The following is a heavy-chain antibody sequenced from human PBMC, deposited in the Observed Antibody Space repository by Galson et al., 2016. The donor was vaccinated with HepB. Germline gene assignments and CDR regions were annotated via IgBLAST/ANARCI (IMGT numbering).Heavy chain of an antibody. Sequence: SVKVSCKASGYTFTNSVFNWVGQAPGQGLEWMGWISAYNGNPKYSPELQGRVTLTTDTSTSTAYMELRSLRSDDTAVYYCARKQGSVAVIYYFDYWGQGTLVTVSS. CDR3: ARKQGSVAVIYYFDY. CDR1: GYTFTNSV. D-gene: IGHD6-19*01. V-gene: IGHV1-18*01. J-gene: IGHJ4*02. CDR2: ISAYNGNP.